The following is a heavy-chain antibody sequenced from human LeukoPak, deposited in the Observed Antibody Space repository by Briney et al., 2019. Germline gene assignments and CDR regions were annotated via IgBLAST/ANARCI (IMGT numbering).Heavy chain of an antibody. Sequence: ASVKVSCKASGYTFTRYAINWVRQAPGQGLEWMGWINTNTRNPTYAQGFTGRVVFSLDTSVSTAYLQISSLKAEDTAVYCCARGAFDSRWACDIWGQGTMVTVSS. D-gene: IGHD3-9*01. V-gene: IGHV7-4-1*02. CDR1: GYTFTRYA. CDR2: INTNTRNP. J-gene: IGHJ3*02. CDR3: ARGAFDSRWACDI.